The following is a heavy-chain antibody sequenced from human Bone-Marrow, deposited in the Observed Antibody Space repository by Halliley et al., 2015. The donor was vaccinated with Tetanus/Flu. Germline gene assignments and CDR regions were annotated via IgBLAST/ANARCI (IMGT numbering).Heavy chain of an antibody. CDR1: GFTFSSYS. CDR3: ARDTGQQLTDY. D-gene: IGHD6-13*01. Sequence: VQLVQSGGGLVKPGGSLRLSCAASGFTFSSYSMNWVRQAPGKGLGWVSSISSSDSPRYYADSVKGRFTYYADSVKGRFTISRDDAKNSLYLQMNSLRVEDTAVYYCARDTGQQLTDYWGQGTLVTVSS. J-gene: IGHJ4*02. V-gene: IGHV3-21*06. CDR2: ISSSDSPR.